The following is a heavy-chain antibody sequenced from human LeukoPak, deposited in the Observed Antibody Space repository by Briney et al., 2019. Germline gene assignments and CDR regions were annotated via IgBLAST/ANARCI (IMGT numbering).Heavy chain of an antibody. J-gene: IGHJ5*02. D-gene: IGHD1-26*01. CDR2: TYYRSKWYN. Sequence: SQTLSLTCVISGDSVSSNSAAWHWIRQSPSRGLEWLGRTYYRSKWYNDYAVSVKSRITINPDTSKNHFSLHLNSVTPEDTAVYYCARDPSIPRLGIEYNWFHPWGQGTLVTVSS. V-gene: IGHV6-1*01. CDR1: GDSVSSNSAA. CDR3: ARDPSIPRLGIEYNWFHP.